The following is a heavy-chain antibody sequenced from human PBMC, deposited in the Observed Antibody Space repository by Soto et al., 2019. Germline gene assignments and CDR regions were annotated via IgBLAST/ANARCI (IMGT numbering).Heavy chain of an antibody. D-gene: IGHD2-2*01. Sequence: SVKVSCKASGGTFSSFAISWVRQAPGQGLEWMGGIIPIFGTANYAQKFQGRVTITADESTSTAYMELSSLRSEDTAVYYCARELYCSSTSCYNWFDPWGQGTLVTVS. CDR3: ARELYCSSTSCYNWFDP. CDR2: IIPIFGTA. J-gene: IGHJ5*02. V-gene: IGHV1-69*13. CDR1: GGTFSSFA.